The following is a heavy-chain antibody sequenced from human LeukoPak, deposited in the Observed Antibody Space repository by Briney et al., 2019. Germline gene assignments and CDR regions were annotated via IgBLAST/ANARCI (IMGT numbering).Heavy chain of an antibody. J-gene: IGHJ6*03. V-gene: IGHV3-21*01. Sequence: GGSLRLSCAASGFTFSSYSMNWVRQAPGKGVEWVSSISSSSSYIYYADSVKGQFTISRDNAKNSLYLQMNSLRAEDTAVYYCARDGSKWLLLRGYYYYMDVWGKGTTVTVSS. CDR3: ARDGSKWLLLRGYYYYMDV. CDR2: ISSSSSYI. CDR1: GFTFSSYS. D-gene: IGHD3-22*01.